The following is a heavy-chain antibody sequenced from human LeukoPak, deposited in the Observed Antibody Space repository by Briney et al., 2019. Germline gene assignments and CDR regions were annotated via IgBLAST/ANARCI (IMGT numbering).Heavy chain of an antibody. D-gene: IGHD3-10*01. CDR1: GFTFSSYG. CDR2: IWCDGSNK. Sequence: GGSLRLSCAASGFTFSSYGMHWVRQAPGKGLEWVAVIWCDGSNKYYADSVKGRFTISRDNSKNTLYLQMNSLRAEDTAVYYCARNAWKSSDSGRGRMDVWGQGTSVTVSS. V-gene: IGHV3-33*01. J-gene: IGHJ6*02. CDR3: ARNAWKSSDSGRGRMDV.